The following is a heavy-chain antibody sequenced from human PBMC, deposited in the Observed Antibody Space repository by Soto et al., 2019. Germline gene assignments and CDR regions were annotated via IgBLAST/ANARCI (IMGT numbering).Heavy chain of an antibody. CDR1: GFSFSNYA. CDR2: ISYDGSNK. CDR3: ARSSSSLNLYYYYGMDV. J-gene: IGHJ6*02. V-gene: IGHV3-30-3*01. Sequence: GGSLRLSCAGSGFSFSNYAMHWVRQAPGKGLEWVAIISYDGSNKYYADSVKGRFTISRDNSKNTLYLQMNSLRAEDTAVYYCARSSSSLNLYYYYGMDVWGQGTTVTVSS. D-gene: IGHD6-6*01.